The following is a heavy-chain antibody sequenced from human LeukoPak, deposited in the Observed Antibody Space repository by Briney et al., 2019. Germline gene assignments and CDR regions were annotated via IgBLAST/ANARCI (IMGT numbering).Heavy chain of an antibody. V-gene: IGHV4-34*01. CDR1: GGSFSGYY. CDR2: INHSGST. CDR3: ARVIVDPSSSPLLDY. J-gene: IGHJ4*02. Sequence: KPSETLSLTCAVYGGSFSGYYWSWIRQPPGKGLEWIGEINHSGSTNYNPSLKSRVTISVDTSKNQFSLNLSSVTAADTAVYFCARVIVDPSSSPLLDYWGQGTLVTVSS. D-gene: IGHD3-16*02.